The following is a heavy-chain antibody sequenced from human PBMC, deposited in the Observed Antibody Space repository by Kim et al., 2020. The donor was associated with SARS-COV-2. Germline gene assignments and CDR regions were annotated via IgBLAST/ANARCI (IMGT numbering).Heavy chain of an antibody. CDR2: IYYSGST. J-gene: IGHJ5*02. V-gene: IGHV4-39*01. CDR3: ARRGTGYYHLYNWFDP. Sequence: SETLSLTCTVSGGSISSSSYYWGWIRQPPGKGLAWIGSIYYSGSTYYNPSLKSRVTISVDTSKNQFSLKLSSVTAADTAVYYCARRGTGYYHLYNWFDPWGQGTLVTVYS. CDR1: GGSISSSSYY. D-gene: IGHD3-9*01.